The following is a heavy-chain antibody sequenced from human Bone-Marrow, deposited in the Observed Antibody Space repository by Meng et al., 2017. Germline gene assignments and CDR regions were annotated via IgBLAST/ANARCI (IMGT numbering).Heavy chain of an antibody. Sequence: GESLKISCTASGFTFGDYAMSWFRQAPGKGLEWVGFIRSKAYGGTTEYAASVKGRFTISRDDSKSIAYLQMNSLKTEDTAVYYCSRGYGSGSYTPGSNWGQGTLVTVSS. V-gene: IGHV3-49*03. D-gene: IGHD3-10*01. J-gene: IGHJ4*02. CDR3: SRGYGSGSYTPGSN. CDR1: GFTFGDYA. CDR2: IRSKAYGGTT.